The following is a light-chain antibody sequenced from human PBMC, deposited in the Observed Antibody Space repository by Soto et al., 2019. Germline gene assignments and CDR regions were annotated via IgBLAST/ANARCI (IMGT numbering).Light chain of an antibody. CDR1: QTITSW. V-gene: IGKV1-5*03. Sequence: DIQMTQSPSTLSASVGDRFTLTCRASQTITSWLAWYQRKPGKAPNLLIYEVSTLHSGVPSRFSGSGSGTDFTLTISSLEPEDFAVYYCQQRNKWPPVTFGGGTKVDI. J-gene: IGKJ4*01. CDR3: QQRNKWPPVT. CDR2: EVS.